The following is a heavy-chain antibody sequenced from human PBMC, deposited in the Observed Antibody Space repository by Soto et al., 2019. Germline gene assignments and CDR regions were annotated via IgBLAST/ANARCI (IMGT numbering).Heavy chain of an antibody. CDR1: GFTFSHHG. CDR2: IWYDGSLK. Sequence: QVQLVESGGGVVQPGKSLRLSCAASGFTFSHHGIHWVRQAPGKGLEWVAVIWYDGSLKYYAASVQGRFIVSRDNSKNTVYLQMNSLRVEDTAVYYCARWDLEWWGQGTLVTVSS. V-gene: IGHV3-33*01. CDR3: ARWDLEW. D-gene: IGHD1-26*01. J-gene: IGHJ4*02.